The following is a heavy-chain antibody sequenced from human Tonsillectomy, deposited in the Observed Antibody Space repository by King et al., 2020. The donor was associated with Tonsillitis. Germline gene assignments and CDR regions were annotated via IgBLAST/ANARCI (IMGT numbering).Heavy chain of an antibody. CDR2: ISYDGSNK. D-gene: IGHD3-22*01. CDR1: GFTFSTYG. J-gene: IGHJ4*02. CDR3: ARAYYYDTSRTPDF. V-gene: IGHV3-33*05. Sequence: QVQLVESGGGVVQPGRSLRLSCAASGFTFSTYGIHWVRQAPGKGLEWVALISYDGSNKYYADPVRGRFTISRDTSKNTVYLQMNSLRAEDTAVYYCARAYYYDTSRTPDFRGQGTLIHVS.